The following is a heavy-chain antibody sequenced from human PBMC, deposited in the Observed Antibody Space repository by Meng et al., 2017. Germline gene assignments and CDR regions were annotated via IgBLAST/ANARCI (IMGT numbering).Heavy chain of an antibody. CDR3: ARSDWFDP. V-gene: IGHV3-74*01. J-gene: IGHJ5*02. CDR2: IKPDGTMP. Sequence: QLVEAGGVLCPAGGSLSLSRTASVFTFRNYWMHWVRQAPGKGLVCVSRIKPDGTMPVYADSVKGRFTISRDNAKNTLYLQMNSLRSDDTAVYYCARSDWFDPWGQGTLVTVSS. CDR1: VFTFRNYW.